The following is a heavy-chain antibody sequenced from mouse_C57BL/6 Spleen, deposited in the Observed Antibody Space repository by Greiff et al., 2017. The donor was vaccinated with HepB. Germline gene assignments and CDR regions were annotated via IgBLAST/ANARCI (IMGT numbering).Heavy chain of an antibody. CDR3: ARDGDHSSFDY. Sequence: VQLKESGGGLVKPGGSLKLSCAASGFTFSSYAMSWVRQTPEKRLEWVATISDGGSDTYYPDNEKGRFTISRDNAKNNLYLQMSHLKSEDTAMYYCARDGDHSSFDYWGQGTTLTVSS. CDR1: GFTFSSYA. D-gene: IGHD3-3*01. J-gene: IGHJ2*01. CDR2: ISDGGSDT. V-gene: IGHV5-4*01.